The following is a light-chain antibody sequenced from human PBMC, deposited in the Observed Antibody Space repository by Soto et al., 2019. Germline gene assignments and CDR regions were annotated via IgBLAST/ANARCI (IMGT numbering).Light chain of an antibody. J-gene: IGLJ1*01. CDR1: SGDVGGYNL. CDR3: CSYAGNSEV. V-gene: IGLV2-23*02. Sequence: QSVLTQPASVSGSPGQSITIPCTGTSGDVGGYNLVSWYQQHPGKAPKLMIYEVTERPSGVSNRFSGSKSGNTASLTISGLQPDDEADSSCCSYAGNSEVFGTGTK. CDR2: EVT.